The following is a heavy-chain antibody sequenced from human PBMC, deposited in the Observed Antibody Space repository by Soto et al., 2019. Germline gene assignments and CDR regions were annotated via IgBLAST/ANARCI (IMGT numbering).Heavy chain of an antibody. CDR1: GFTFSSYG. V-gene: IGHV3-30*18. D-gene: IGHD5-18*01. CDR3: AKVRKWKQTFDY. Sequence: PGGSLRLSCAASGFTFSSYGMHWVRQAPGKGLEWVAVISYDGGNKYYADSVKGRFTISRDNSKNTLYLQMNSLRAEDTAVYYCAKVRKWKQTFDYWGQGTLVTVSS. J-gene: IGHJ4*02. CDR2: ISYDGGNK.